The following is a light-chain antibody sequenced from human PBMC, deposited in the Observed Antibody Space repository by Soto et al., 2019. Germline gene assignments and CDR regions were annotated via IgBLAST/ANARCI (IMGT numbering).Light chain of an antibody. CDR2: DVS. CDR1: QSVSDY. CDR3: QHRMNWPLT. J-gene: IGKJ5*01. Sequence: IVLTQSPAIMSLSPGESASLSCRASQSVSDYLAWYQQKPGQAPRLFIYDVSKRATGIPARFSGSGSETDFTLTISSLEPEDFAVYYCQHRMNWPLTFGQGTRLEIK. V-gene: IGKV3-11*01.